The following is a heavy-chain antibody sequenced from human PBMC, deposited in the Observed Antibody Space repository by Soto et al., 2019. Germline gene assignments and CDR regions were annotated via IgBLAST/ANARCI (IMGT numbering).Heavy chain of an antibody. Sequence: PGESLKISCKGSGYSFTSYWISWVRQMPGKGLEWMGRIDPSDSYTNYSPSFQGHVTISADKSISTAYLQWSSLKASDTAMYYCARDQDLCSGGSCYSLEYYCGMDVWGQGTTVTVSS. CDR2: IDPSDSYT. V-gene: IGHV5-10-1*01. CDR3: ARDQDLCSGGSCYSLEYYCGMDV. J-gene: IGHJ6*02. D-gene: IGHD2-15*01. CDR1: GYSFTSYW.